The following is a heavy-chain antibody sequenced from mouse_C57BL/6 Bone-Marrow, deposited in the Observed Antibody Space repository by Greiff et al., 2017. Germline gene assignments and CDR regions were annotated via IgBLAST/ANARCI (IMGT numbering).Heavy chain of an antibody. CDR3: ARWFITTVVDYAMDY. D-gene: IGHD1-1*01. J-gene: IGHJ4*01. CDR2: IYPRSGNT. V-gene: IGHV1-81*01. CDR1: GYTFTSYG. Sequence: VQLQQSGAELARPGASVKLSCKASGYTFTSYGISWVKQRTGQGLEWIGEIYPRSGNTYYNEKFKGKATLTADKSSSTAYMELRSLTSEDSAVYFCARWFITTVVDYAMDYWGQGTSVTVSS.